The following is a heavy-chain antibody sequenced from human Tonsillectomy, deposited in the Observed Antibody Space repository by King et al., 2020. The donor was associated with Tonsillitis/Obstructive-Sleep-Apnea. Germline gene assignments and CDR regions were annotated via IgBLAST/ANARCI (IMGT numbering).Heavy chain of an antibody. J-gene: IGHJ6*02. CDR1: GGSTGSSSYY. CDR2: IYYDGTT. D-gene: IGHD4-11*01. CDR3: ATPVDYPHSYYYCMDV. Sequence: LQLQESGPGLVKPSETLSLTCTVSGGSTGSSSYYWGWVRQSPGKGLEWIGSIYYDGTTYYNPSLKSRVTISVDTSQNQFSLRLTSVTAADTAVYYCATPVDYPHSYYYCMDVWGQGTTVTVSS. V-gene: IGHV4-39*01.